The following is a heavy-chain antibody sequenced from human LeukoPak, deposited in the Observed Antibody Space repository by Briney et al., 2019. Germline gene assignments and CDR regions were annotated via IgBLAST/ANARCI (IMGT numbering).Heavy chain of an antibody. CDR1: GGSFSGYY. CDR3: ARDQGSLAIAAGNWFDP. V-gene: IGHV4-34*01. CDR2: INHSGST. D-gene: IGHD6-13*01. J-gene: IGHJ5*02. Sequence: SETLSLTCAVYGGSFSGYYWSWIRQPPGKGLEWIGEINHSGSTNYNPSLKSRVTISVDTSKNQFSLKLSSVTAADTAVYYCARDQGSLAIAAGNWFDPWGQGTLVTVSS.